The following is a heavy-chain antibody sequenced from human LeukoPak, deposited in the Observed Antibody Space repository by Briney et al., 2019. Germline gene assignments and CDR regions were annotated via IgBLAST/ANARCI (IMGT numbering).Heavy chain of an antibody. D-gene: IGHD3-16*01. V-gene: IGHV1-3*01. CDR2: INAGNGNT. J-gene: IGHJ4*02. CDR1: GYTFTSYA. CDR3: ARFWGRESNEVPRDY. Sequence: GASVKVSCKASGYTFTSYAMHWVRQAPGQRLEWIGWINAGNGNTKYSQKFQGRVTITRDTSASTAYMELSSLRSEDTAVYYCARFWGRESNEVPRDYWGQGTLVTVSS.